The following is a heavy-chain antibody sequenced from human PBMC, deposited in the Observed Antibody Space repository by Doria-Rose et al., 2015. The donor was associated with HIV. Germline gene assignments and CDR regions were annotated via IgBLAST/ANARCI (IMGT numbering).Heavy chain of an antibody. J-gene: IGHJ4*02. CDR1: GGSIGSGSYY. V-gene: IGHV4-61*02. CDR3: ARTANWNDGRVDS. D-gene: IGHD1-20*01. CDR2: TYIRGST. Sequence: QVQLQESGPGVVKPSQTLSLTCTVSGGSIGSGSYYWSWIRQPAGKGLEWIGRTYIRGSTDYNPSLQSRVTISVDTSKNQFPLEVNSVTAADTAVYYCARTANWNDGRVDSWGQGTSVIVSS.